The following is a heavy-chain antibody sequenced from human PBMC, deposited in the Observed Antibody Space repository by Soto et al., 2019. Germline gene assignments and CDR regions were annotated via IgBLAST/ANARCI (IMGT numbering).Heavy chain of an antibody. CDR2: VYWDDDK. V-gene: IGHV2-5*02. D-gene: IGHD5-12*01. J-gene: IGHJ4*02. CDR3: ARLPRGVYDSGRLWAKFDY. Sequence: QITVKESGLTLVKPTQTLTLTCTFSGFSLSSNGMGVGWIRQSPGKALEWLALVYWDDDKRYSPSLRSRLTITQDTSKNQVDLTMTNMDPVDTATYYCARLPRGVYDSGRLWAKFDYWGQGTLVTVSS. CDR1: GFSLSSNGMG.